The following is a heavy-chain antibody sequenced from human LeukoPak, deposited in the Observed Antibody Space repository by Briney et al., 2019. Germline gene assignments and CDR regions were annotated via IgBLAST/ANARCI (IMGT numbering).Heavy chain of an antibody. CDR2: IHFNGNT. Sequence: SETLSLTCTVSGDSISNNYWSWIRQPAGKGLEWISRIHFNGNTDYNPSLKSRVTTSIDTPRDQFSLKLSSVTAADTAVFYCARDRGGSSWYNYYDAWGQGILVTVSS. V-gene: IGHV4-4*07. CDR3: ARDRGGSSWYNYYDA. D-gene: IGHD6-13*01. J-gene: IGHJ4*02. CDR1: GDSISNNY.